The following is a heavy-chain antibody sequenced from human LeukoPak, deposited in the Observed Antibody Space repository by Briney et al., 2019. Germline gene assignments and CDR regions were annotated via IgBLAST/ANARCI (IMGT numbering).Heavy chain of an antibody. Sequence: SETLSLTCTVSGGSISSGGYYWSWICQHPGKGLEWIGYIYYSGSTYYNPSLKSRVTISVDTSKNQFSLKLSSVTAADTAVYYCARVHCSGGSCYWFDPWGQGTLVTVSS. V-gene: IGHV4-31*03. D-gene: IGHD2-15*01. CDR3: ARVHCSGGSCYWFDP. J-gene: IGHJ5*02. CDR2: IYYSGST. CDR1: GGSISSGGYY.